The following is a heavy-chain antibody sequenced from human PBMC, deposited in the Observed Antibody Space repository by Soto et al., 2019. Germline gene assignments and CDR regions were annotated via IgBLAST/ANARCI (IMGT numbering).Heavy chain of an antibody. Sequence: EVQLVESGGGLVQPGGSLRLSCVASGFTFSSYYMMWARQVPGRGLEWLAKIKQDGSEKSYVDSVRGRFTISRDNAKESVYLQMDSLRADDTALYYCARGDRGGSGSPASYYFSGLDVWGQGTTVIVSS. D-gene: IGHD3-10*01. CDR3: ARGDRGGSGSPASYYFSGLDV. CDR2: IKQDGSEK. V-gene: IGHV3-7*03. CDR1: GFTFSSYY. J-gene: IGHJ6*02.